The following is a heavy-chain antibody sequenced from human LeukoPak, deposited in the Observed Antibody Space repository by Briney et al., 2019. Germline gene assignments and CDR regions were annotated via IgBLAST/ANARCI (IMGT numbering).Heavy chain of an antibody. CDR3: ARVWGQWFGGGAFDI. CDR1: GYTFITYG. V-gene: IGHV1-18*01. J-gene: IGHJ3*02. Sequence: GASMKVSCKASGYTFITYGINWVRQAPGQGLEWMGWISVYNGNTNYAQKFQGRVTITTDTFTSTAYMELTSLRSDDTAVYYCARVWGQWFGGGAFDIWGQGTMVTVSS. CDR2: ISVYNGNT. D-gene: IGHD3-10*01.